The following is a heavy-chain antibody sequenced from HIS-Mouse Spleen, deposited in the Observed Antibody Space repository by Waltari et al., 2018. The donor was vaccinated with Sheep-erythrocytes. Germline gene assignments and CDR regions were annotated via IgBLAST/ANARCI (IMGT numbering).Heavy chain of an antibody. CDR3: ARDTGTDAFDI. D-gene: IGHD1-1*01. CDR1: GSTFSSYS. V-gene: IGHV3-21*01. J-gene: IGHJ3*02. CDR2: ISSSSSYI. Sequence: EVQLVESGGGLVKPGGSLRLSCAASGSTFSSYSMNWVRQAPGKGLDWVSSISSSSSYIYYADSVKGRFTISRDNAKNSLYLQMNSLRAEDTAVYYCARDTGTDAFDIWGQGTMVTVSS.